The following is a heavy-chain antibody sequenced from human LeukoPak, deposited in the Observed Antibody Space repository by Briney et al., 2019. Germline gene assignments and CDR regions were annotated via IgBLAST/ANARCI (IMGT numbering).Heavy chain of an antibody. CDR3: ARETGTYSAFDY. CDR2: IYHSGST. J-gene: IGHJ4*02. Sequence: SETLSLTCTVSGYSISSGYYWAWIRQPPGKGLEWIGTIYHSGSTYSNPSLKSRVTISVDTSKNQFSLRLSSGTAADTAVYYCARETGTYSAFDYWGQGTLVTVSS. D-gene: IGHD1-26*01. V-gene: IGHV4-38-2*02. CDR1: GYSISSGYY.